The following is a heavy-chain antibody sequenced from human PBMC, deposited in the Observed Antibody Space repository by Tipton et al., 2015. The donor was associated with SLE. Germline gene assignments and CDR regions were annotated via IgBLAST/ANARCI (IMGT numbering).Heavy chain of an antibody. D-gene: IGHD3-22*01. J-gene: IGHJ2*01. CDR1: GYSISSGYY. CDR3: ASAVVVNNDWYFDL. CDR2: IYHSGST. Sequence: LRLSCAVSGYSISSGYYWGWIRQPPGKGLEWIGSIYHSGSTYYNPSLKSRVTISVDTSKNLFSLKLSSVAAADTAVYYCASAVVVNNDWYFDLWARGSLVTVSS. V-gene: IGHV4-38-2*01.